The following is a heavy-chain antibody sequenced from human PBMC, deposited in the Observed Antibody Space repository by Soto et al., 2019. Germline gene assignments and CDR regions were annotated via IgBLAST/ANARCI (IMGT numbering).Heavy chain of an antibody. CDR3: AREFRWNDVDLDY. Sequence: LRLSCAASGFTFNTYSMNWVRHAPGKGLEWVSSISSGSSYIYYADSVRGRFTVSRDNAKNSLWLQMTSLRAEDTAVYYCAREFRWNDVDLDYWGQGTLVTVSS. CDR2: ISSGSSYI. CDR1: GFTFNTYS. J-gene: IGHJ4*02. V-gene: IGHV3-21*01. D-gene: IGHD1-1*01.